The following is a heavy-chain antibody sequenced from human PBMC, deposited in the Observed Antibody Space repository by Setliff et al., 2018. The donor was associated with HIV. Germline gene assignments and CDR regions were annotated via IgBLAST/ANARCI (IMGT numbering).Heavy chain of an antibody. CDR3: ARDWGDIAEAGDYSEYLQY. CDR2: ISSRSNTK. D-gene: IGHD6-13*01. CDR1: GFTFNSYA. Sequence: GGSLRLSCAASGFTFNSYAMSWVRQAPGKGLEWVSYISSRSNTKYYADSVKGRFSISRDNVENSVHLQMNGLKVEDAAVYYCARDWGDIAEAGDYSEYLQYWGQGTLVTVSS. J-gene: IGHJ1*01. V-gene: IGHV3-48*01.